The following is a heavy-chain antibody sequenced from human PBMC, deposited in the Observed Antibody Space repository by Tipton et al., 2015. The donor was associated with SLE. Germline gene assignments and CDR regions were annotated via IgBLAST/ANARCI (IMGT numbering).Heavy chain of an antibody. CDR1: GGSFSGHY. D-gene: IGHD3-3*01. CDR3: ARGGAYHDFWSGYYTPPFDI. CDR2: INHSGTT. Sequence: TLSLTCTVYGGSFSGHYWSWIRQPPGKGLEWIGEINHSGTTNYNPSLKSRVTVSVDTSKNQFSLKLSSVTAADTAVYYCARGGAYHDFWSGYYTPPFDIWGQGTMVTVSS. J-gene: IGHJ3*02. V-gene: IGHV4-34*01.